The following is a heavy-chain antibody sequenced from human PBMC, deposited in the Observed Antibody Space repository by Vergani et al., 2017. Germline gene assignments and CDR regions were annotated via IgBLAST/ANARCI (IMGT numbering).Heavy chain of an antibody. Sequence: EVQLVESGGDLVQPGRSLRLSCAASGFTFDDYAMHWVRQAPGKGLEWVSGISWNSGSIAYADSVKGRFTISRANAKNSLYLQMNSLRAEDTALYYCAKGPRAHYYDSNGYIDYWGQGTLVTVSS. CDR2: ISWNSGSI. D-gene: IGHD3-22*01. V-gene: IGHV3-9*01. CDR3: AKGPRAHYYDSNGYIDY. J-gene: IGHJ4*02. CDR1: GFTFDDYA.